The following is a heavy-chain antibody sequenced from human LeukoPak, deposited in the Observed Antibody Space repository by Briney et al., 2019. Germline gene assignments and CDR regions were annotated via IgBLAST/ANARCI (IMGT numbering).Heavy chain of an antibody. CDR1: GGSFSGSY. J-gene: IGHJ4*02. V-gene: IGHV4-34*01. Sequence: SETLSLTCSVSGGSFSGSYWSWVRQPPGKGLEWIGEIYHSGSTNYNPSLKSRVTISVDKSKNQFSLNLSSVTAADTAVYYCARDRRYYDSSAYIRGFDYWGQGTLVTVSS. CDR2: IYHSGST. D-gene: IGHD3-22*01. CDR3: ARDRRYYDSSAYIRGFDY.